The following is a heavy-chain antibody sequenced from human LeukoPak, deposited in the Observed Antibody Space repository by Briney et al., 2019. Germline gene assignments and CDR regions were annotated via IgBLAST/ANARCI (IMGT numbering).Heavy chain of an antibody. Sequence: GGSLRLSCTTSGFTFGDYTMTWVRQAPGKGLEWISYISSSGSTMYYADSVRGRFTISRDNAKNSLYLQMNSLRAEDTAIYYCASSSWYALDYWGQGTLVTVSS. CDR1: GFTFGDYT. V-gene: IGHV3-48*03. CDR2: ISSSGSTM. CDR3: ASSSWYALDY. J-gene: IGHJ4*02. D-gene: IGHD6-13*01.